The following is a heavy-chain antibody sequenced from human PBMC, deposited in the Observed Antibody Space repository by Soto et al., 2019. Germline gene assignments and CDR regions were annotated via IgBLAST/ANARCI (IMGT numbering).Heavy chain of an antibody. CDR2: ISSNGGST. J-gene: IGHJ3*02. CDR1: GFTFSSYA. D-gene: IGHD6-13*01. V-gene: IGHV3-64D*06. Sequence: GGSLRLSCSASGFTFSSYAMHWVRQAPGKGLEYVSAISSNGGSTYYADSVKGRFTISRDNSKNTLYLQMSSLRAEDTAVYYCVKALRPFIYIAAGWAFDIWGQGTMVTVSS. CDR3: VKALRPFIYIAAGWAFDI.